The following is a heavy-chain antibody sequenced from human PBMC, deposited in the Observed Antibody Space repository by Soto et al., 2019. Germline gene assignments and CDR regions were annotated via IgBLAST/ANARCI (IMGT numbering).Heavy chain of an antibody. CDR2: ISSSSSHM. J-gene: IGHJ4*02. D-gene: IGHD5-12*01. CDR1: GFSFNNYN. CDR3: AREGTSGPFDY. V-gene: IGHV3-21*01. Sequence: GGSLRLSCAASGFSFNNYNMNWVRQAPGKGLEWVSFISSSSSHMYYADSVKGRFTISRDNAKNSLTLQMNSLRAEDTAVYYCAREGTSGPFDYWGQGALVTVSS.